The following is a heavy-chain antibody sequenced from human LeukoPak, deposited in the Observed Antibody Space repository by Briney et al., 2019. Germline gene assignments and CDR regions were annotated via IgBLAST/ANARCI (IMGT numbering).Heavy chain of an antibody. V-gene: IGHV4-39*07. Sequence: SETLSLTCSVSGDSITGYYWGWIRQPPGKGLEWIGNIYYTGNTYYNPSLKSRVTISVDTSKNQFSLKLSSVTAADTAVYYCAKDSVAVAGLVNHFDYWGQGTLVTVSS. J-gene: IGHJ4*02. D-gene: IGHD6-19*01. CDR3: AKDSVAVAGLVNHFDY. CDR1: GDSITGYY. CDR2: IYYTGNT.